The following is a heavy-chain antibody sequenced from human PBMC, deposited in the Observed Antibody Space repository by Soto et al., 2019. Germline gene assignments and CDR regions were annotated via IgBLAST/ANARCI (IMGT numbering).Heavy chain of an antibody. CDR3: AILGGPSPLWYFDL. Sequence: EVQLVESGGGLVQPGGSLRLSCAASGFTFSRYWMYWVRQAPGKGLVWVSRINGDGSSTTYADSVKGRFTISRDNANNSLHLQMNSLRAGDTGLYYCAILGGPSPLWYFDLWGRGTLVTVPS. V-gene: IGHV3-74*01. J-gene: IGHJ2*01. CDR1: GFTFSRYW. D-gene: IGHD3-16*01. CDR2: INGDGSST.